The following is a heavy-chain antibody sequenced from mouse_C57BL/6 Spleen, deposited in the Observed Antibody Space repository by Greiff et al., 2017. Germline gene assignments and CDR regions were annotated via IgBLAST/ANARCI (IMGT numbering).Heavy chain of an antibody. Sequence: QVQLQQPGAELVKPGASVKLSCKASGYTFTSYWMHWVKQRPGQGLEWIGMIHPNSGSTNYNEKFKSKATLTVDKSSSTAYMQLSSLTSEDSEVYYCAREGRETFDYWGQGTTLTVSS. CDR3: AREGRETFDY. J-gene: IGHJ2*01. CDR1: GYTFTSYW. CDR2: IHPNSGST. V-gene: IGHV1-64*01.